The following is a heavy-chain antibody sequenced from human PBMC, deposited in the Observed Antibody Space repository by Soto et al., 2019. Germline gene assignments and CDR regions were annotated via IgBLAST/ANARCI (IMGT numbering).Heavy chain of an antibody. CDR3: ARVAGDFWSGYSIWRWFDP. D-gene: IGHD3-3*01. V-gene: IGHV4-31*03. CDR1: GGSISSGGYY. J-gene: IGHJ5*02. Sequence: SETLSLTCTVSGGSISSGGYYWSWIRQHPGKGLEWIGYIYYSGSTYYNPSLKSRVTISVDTSKNQFSLKLSSVTAADTAVYYCARVAGDFWSGYSIWRWFDPWGQGTLVTVSS. CDR2: IYYSGST.